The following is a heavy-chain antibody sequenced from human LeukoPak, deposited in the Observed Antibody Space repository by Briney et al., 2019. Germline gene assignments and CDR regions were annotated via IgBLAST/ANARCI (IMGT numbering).Heavy chain of an antibody. Sequence: PGGSLRHSCAASGFTFSSYWMSWVRQAPGKGLEWVANIKQDGSEKYYVDSVKGRFTIPRDNAKNSLYLQMNSLRAEDTAVYYCARVGDYSSGWYVHYWGQGTLVTASS. J-gene: IGHJ4*02. D-gene: IGHD6-19*01. CDR2: IKQDGSEK. CDR3: ARVGDYSSGWYVHY. CDR1: GFTFSSYW. V-gene: IGHV3-7*01.